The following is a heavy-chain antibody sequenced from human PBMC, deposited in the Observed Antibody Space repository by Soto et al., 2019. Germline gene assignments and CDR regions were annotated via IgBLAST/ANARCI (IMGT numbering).Heavy chain of an antibody. Sequence: EVQLVESGGSLVQPGGSLRLSCAASGFTFSSYAMHWVRQAPGKGLEYVSAISSNGGSIYYGNSVKGRFTISRDNSKNTLYLQMGSLRAEDMAVYYCAILHNYHYALDVWGQGTTVTVSS. J-gene: IGHJ6*02. V-gene: IGHV3-64*01. D-gene: IGHD1-26*01. CDR1: GFTFSSYA. CDR2: ISSNGGSI. CDR3: AILHNYHYALDV.